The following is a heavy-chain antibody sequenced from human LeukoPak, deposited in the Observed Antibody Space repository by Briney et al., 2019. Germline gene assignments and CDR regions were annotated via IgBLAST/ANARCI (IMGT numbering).Heavy chain of an antibody. D-gene: IGHD3-16*01. CDR1: GGSISSYY. CDR3: ASTMRLGLDY. Sequence: PSETLSLTCTVSGGSISSYYWSWIRQPPGKGLEWIGYIYYSGSTNYNPSLKSRVTISVDTSKSQFSLKLSSVTAADTAVYYCASTMRLGLDYWGQGTLVTVSS. CDR2: IYYSGST. V-gene: IGHV4-59*01. J-gene: IGHJ4*02.